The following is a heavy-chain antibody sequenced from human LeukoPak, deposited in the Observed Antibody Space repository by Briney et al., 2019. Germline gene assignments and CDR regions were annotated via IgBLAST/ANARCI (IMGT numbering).Heavy chain of an antibody. CDR3: AKDISSCYDSSGYSYFDY. V-gene: IGHV3-9*01. CDR2: ISWNSGSI. Sequence: GGSLRLSCAASGFTFDDYAMHWVRQAPGKGLEWVSGISWNSGSIGYADSVKGRFTISRDNAKNSLYLQMNSLRAEDTALYYCAKDISSCYDSSGYSYFDYWGQGTLVTVSS. D-gene: IGHD3-22*01. J-gene: IGHJ4*02. CDR1: GFTFDDYA.